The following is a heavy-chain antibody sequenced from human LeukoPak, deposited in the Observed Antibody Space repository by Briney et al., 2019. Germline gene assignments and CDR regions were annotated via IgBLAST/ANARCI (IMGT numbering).Heavy chain of an antibody. D-gene: IGHD3-10*01. CDR3: AREPDYYGSGSFSPLDY. V-gene: IGHV3-30*04. CDR2: ISYGGSNK. Sequence: GRSLRLSCAASGFTFSRYAMHWVRQAPGKGLEWVAVISYGGSNKYYADSVKGRFTISRDNSKNTLYLQMNSLRAEDTAVYYCAREPDYYGSGSFSPLDYWGQGTLVTVSS. CDR1: GFTFSRYA. J-gene: IGHJ4*02.